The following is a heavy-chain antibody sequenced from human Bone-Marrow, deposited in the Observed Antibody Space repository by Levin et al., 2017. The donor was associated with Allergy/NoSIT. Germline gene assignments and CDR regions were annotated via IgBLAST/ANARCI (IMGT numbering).Heavy chain of an antibody. V-gene: IGHV3-53*01. CDR1: GFTVSSNY. CDR3: ARVGSSGYYFFDY. D-gene: IGHD3-22*01. Sequence: GGSLRLSCAPSGFTVSSNYMSWVRQAPGNGLEWVSIIYSGGSTYSADSVKGRFTISRDNSKNTLYLQMNSLRAEDTAVYYCARVGSSGYYFFDYWGQGTLVTVSS. J-gene: IGHJ4*02. CDR2: IYSGGST.